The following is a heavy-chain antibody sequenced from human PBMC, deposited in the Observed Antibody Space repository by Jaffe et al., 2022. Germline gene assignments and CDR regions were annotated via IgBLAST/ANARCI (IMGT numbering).Heavy chain of an antibody. D-gene: IGHD5-18*01. CDR1: GGSVSSGSYY. Sequence: QVQLQESGPGLVKPSETLSLTCTVSGGSVSSGSYYWSWIRQPPGKGLEWIGYIYYSGSTNYNPSLKSRVTISVDTSKNQFSLKLSSVTAADTAVYYCARAIDTAMVNYWGQGTLVTVSS. CDR3: ARAIDTAMVNY. V-gene: IGHV4-61*01. CDR2: IYYSGST. J-gene: IGHJ4*02.